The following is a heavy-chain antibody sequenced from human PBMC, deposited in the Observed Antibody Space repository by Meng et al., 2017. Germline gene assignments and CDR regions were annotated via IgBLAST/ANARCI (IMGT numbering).Heavy chain of an antibody. D-gene: IGHD2-15*01. V-gene: IGHV1-69*06. CDR1: GGTFSSYA. Sequence: SVKVSCKASGGTFSSYAISWVRQAPGQGLEWMGGIIPIFGTANYAQKFQGRVTITADKSTSTAYMELSSLRSEDTAVYYCARDLYNDCSGGSCYSDGMDVWGQGTTVTVSS. J-gene: IGHJ6*02. CDR3: ARDLYNDCSGGSCYSDGMDV. CDR2: IIPIFGTA.